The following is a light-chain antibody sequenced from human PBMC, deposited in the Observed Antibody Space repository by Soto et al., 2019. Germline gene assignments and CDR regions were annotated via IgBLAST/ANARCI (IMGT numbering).Light chain of an antibody. Sequence: QSVLTQPASVSGSPGQSIAISCTGTSSDVGAYDYVSWYQQHAGKAPKLMIYDVNSWPSGVSNRFSGSKSGNTASLTISGLQAEDEADYYCSSYTISSTPLYVFGTGTKVTVL. CDR3: SSYTISSTPLYV. CDR1: SSDVGAYDY. CDR2: DVN. J-gene: IGLJ1*01. V-gene: IGLV2-14*01.